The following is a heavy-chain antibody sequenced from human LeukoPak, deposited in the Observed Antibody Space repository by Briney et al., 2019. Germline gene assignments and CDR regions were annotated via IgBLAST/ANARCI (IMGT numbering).Heavy chain of an antibody. CDR2: INPNSGGT. D-gene: IGHD6-6*01. Sequence: ASVKVSCKASGYTFTGYYMHWVRQAPGQGLGWMGWINPNSGGTNYAQKFQGRVTMTRDTSISTAYMELSRLRSDDTAVYYCARDSSSSFRDYYYYMDVWGKGTTVTVSS. CDR3: ARDSSSSFRDYYYYMDV. V-gene: IGHV1-2*02. J-gene: IGHJ6*03. CDR1: GYTFTGYY.